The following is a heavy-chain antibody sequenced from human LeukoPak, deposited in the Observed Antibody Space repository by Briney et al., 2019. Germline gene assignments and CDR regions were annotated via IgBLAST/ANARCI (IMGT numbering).Heavy chain of an antibody. D-gene: IGHD5-24*01. CDR2: INPSGGST. Sequence: GASVKVSCKASGYTFKSYGISWVRQAPGQGLEWMGIINPSGGSTSYTQKFQGRVTMTRDMSTSTVYMELSSLRSEDTAVYYCARDLEVTTIPYFWGQGTLVTVSS. CDR1: GYTFKSYG. V-gene: IGHV1-46*02. CDR3: ARDLEVTTIPYF. J-gene: IGHJ4*02.